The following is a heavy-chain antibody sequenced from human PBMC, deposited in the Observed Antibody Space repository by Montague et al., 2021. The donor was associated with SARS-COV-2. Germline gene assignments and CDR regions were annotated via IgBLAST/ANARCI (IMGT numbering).Heavy chain of an antibody. CDR3: ARPRSGSYSGVVDY. CDR2: ISYDGSNK. J-gene: IGHJ4*02. Sequence: SLRLSCAASGFTFSSYAMHWVHQAPGKGLEWVAVISYDGSNKYYADSVKGRFTIPRDNSKNTLYLQMNSLRAEDTAVYYCARPRSGSYSGVVDYWGQGTLVTVSS. D-gene: IGHD1-26*01. CDR1: GFTFSSYA. V-gene: IGHV3-30*04.